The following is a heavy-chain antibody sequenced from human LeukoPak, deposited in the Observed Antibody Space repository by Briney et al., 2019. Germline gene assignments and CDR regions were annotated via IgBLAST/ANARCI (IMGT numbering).Heavy chain of an antibody. J-gene: IGHJ3*01. D-gene: IGHD1-26*01. Sequence: GESLKIYCKVSGYSFTSYCIGWARQMPGKGLEWMGIIYPGDSGPTYSPSFQGQVTISVDKSINTAYLQWSSLQASDTAMYYCGMSGDRVPLQDDVFDVWGQGTMVTVST. CDR3: GMSGDRVPLQDDVFDV. V-gene: IGHV5-51*01. CDR1: GYSFTSYC. CDR2: IYPGDSGP.